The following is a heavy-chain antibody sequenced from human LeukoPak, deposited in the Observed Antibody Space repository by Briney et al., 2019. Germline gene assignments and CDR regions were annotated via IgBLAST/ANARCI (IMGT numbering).Heavy chain of an antibody. CDR1: GGSISSYY. D-gene: IGHD6-19*01. V-gene: IGHV4-59*08. J-gene: IGHJ3*02. Sequence: SETLSLTCTVSGGSISSYYWSWIRQPPGKGLEWIGYIYYSGSTNYNPSLKSRVTISVDTSKNQFSLKLSSVTAADTAVYYCARHAVADAFDIWGQGTMVTVSS. CDR2: IYYSGST. CDR3: ARHAVADAFDI.